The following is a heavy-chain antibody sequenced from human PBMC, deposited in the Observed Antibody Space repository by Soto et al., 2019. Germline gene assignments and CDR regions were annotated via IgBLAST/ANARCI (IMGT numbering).Heavy chain of an antibody. J-gene: IGHJ6*02. CDR2: IYTTGST. CDR1: GGSISTYF. Sequence: PSETLSLTCTVSGGSISTYFWSWIRQPAGGGLEWIGRIYTTGSTNYNPSLKSRVTMSLDTSRNQFSLKLSSVTASDTAMYYCAREYGVLEWLLSPYYYYGMDVWGQGTTVTVSS. D-gene: IGHD3-3*01. CDR3: AREYGVLEWLLSPYYYYGMDV. V-gene: IGHV4-4*07.